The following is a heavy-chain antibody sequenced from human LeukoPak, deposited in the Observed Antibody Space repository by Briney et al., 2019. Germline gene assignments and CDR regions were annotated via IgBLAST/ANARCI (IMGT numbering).Heavy chain of an antibody. D-gene: IGHD1-26*01. CDR1: GVSISSSNSY. CDR2: IYYTGNT. Sequence: PSETLSLTCSVSGVSISSSNSYWGWIRQPPGKGLEWIGSIYYTGNTYYNASLKSRVTISIDTSKNQFSLKLTSVTAADTAVYYCARVGRMGWELQFQHWGQGTLVTVSS. V-gene: IGHV4-39*01. J-gene: IGHJ1*01. CDR3: ARVGRMGWELQFQH.